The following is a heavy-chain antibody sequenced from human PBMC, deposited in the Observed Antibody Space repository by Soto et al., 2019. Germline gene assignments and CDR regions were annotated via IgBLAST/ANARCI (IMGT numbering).Heavy chain of an antibody. J-gene: IGHJ4*02. CDR2: IVPIFGTA. Sequence: SVKVSCKASGGTFSSYAISWVRQAPGQGLEWMGGIVPIFGTANYAQKFQGRVTITADKSTSTAYMELSSLRSEDTAVYYCASALGITGTTTQFDYWGQGTLVTVSS. CDR1: GGTFSSYA. V-gene: IGHV1-69*06. CDR3: ASALGITGTTTQFDY. D-gene: IGHD1-7*01.